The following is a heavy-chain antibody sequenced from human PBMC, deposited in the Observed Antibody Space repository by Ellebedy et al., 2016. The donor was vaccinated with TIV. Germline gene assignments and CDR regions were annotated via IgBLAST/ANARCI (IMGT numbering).Heavy chain of an antibody. CDR3: ARVTGYSSSWRTEANAFDI. CDR1: GGTFSSYA. V-gene: IGHV1-69*04. J-gene: IGHJ3*02. D-gene: IGHD6-13*01. Sequence: ASVKVSCKASGGTFSSYAISWVRQAPGQGLEWMGRIIPILGIANYAQKFQGRVTITADKSTSTAYMELSSLRSEDTAVYYCARVTGYSSSWRTEANAFDIWGQGTMVTVSS. CDR2: IIPILGIA.